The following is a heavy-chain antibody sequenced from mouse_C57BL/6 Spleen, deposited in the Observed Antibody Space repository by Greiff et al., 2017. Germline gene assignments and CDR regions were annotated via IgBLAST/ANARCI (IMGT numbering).Heavy chain of an antibody. CDR1: GYSITSGYY. Sequence: EVKLQESGPGLVKPSQSLSLTCSVTGYSITSGYYWNWIRQFPGNKLEWMGYISYDGSNNYNPSLKNRISITRDTSKNQFFLKLNSVTTEDTATYYCAREGYDYGDFDYWGQGTTLTVSS. CDR2: ISYDGSN. D-gene: IGHD2-4*01. V-gene: IGHV3-6*01. J-gene: IGHJ2*01. CDR3: AREGYDYGDFDY.